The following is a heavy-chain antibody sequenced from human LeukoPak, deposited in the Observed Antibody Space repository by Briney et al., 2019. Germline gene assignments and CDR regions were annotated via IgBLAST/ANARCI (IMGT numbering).Heavy chain of an antibody. J-gene: IGHJ4*02. Sequence: PSQTLSLTCTVSGGSISSGGYYWSWIRPPPGKGLEWIGYIYYSGSTYYNPSLKSRVTISVDTSKNQFSLKLSSVTAADTAVYYCARARTMIVVGFDYWGQGTLVTVSS. D-gene: IGHD3-22*01. CDR2: IYYSGST. CDR1: GGSISSGGYY. CDR3: ARARTMIVVGFDY. V-gene: IGHV4-31*03.